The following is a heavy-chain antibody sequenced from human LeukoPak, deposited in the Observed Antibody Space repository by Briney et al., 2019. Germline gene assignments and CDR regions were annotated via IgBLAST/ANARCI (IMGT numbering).Heavy chain of an antibody. V-gene: IGHV3-23*01. CDR2: ISGSGGTT. J-gene: IGHJ4*02. D-gene: IGHD6-19*01. CDR3: AKGQVRSGWPY. Sequence: GGSLRLSCAASGFTFNSYAMSWVRQAPGKGLEWVSAISGSGGTTYYADSVKGRFTISRDNSKNTLYLQMNSLRAEDTAVYYCAKGQVRSGWPYWGQGTLVTVSS. CDR1: GFTFNSYA.